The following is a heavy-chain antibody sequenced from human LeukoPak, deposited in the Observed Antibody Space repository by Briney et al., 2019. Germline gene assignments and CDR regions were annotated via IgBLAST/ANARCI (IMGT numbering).Heavy chain of an antibody. CDR2: INPNSGGT. CDR3: ARDLHYDFWSGSRGAFDI. J-gene: IGHJ3*02. D-gene: IGHD3-3*01. V-gene: IGHV1-2*02. Sequence: ASVKVSCKASGYTFTGYYMHWVRQAPGQGLEWMGWINPNSGGTNYAQKFQGRVTMTRDTSISTAYMELGRLRSDDTAVYYCARDLHYDFWSGSRGAFDIWGQGTMVTVSS. CDR1: GYTFTGYY.